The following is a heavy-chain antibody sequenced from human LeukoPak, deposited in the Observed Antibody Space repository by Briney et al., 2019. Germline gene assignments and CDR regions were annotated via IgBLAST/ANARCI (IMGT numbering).Heavy chain of an antibody. Sequence: GGSXXLSCAASGFTFSSYAMSWVRQAPGKGVEWVSAISGSGGSTYYADSVKGRFTISRDNSKNTLYLQMNSLRAEDTAVYYCAKDLGGGYFDYWGQGTLVTVSS. D-gene: IGHD1-26*01. J-gene: IGHJ4*02. V-gene: IGHV3-23*01. CDR2: ISGSGGST. CDR1: GFTFSSYA. CDR3: AKDLGGGYFDY.